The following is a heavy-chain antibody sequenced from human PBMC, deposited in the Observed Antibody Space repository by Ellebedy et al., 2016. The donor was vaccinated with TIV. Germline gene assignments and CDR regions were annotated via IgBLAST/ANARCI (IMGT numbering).Heavy chain of an antibody. Sequence: AASVKVSCKASGYTFTGYYIHWVRQSPGQGLEWMGLLNVARTDTNYAQRFRDRVTMTRDTSISTAYMDLSRLTSDDTAVYYCARSVMKVVTAAPLGYWGQGTLVTVSS. CDR3: ARSVMKVVTAAPLGY. D-gene: IGHD3-22*01. CDR2: LNVARTDT. V-gene: IGHV1-2*02. CDR1: GYTFTGYY. J-gene: IGHJ4*02.